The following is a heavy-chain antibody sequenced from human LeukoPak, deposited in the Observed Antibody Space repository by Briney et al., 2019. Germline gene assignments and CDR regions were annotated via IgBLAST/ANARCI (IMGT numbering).Heavy chain of an antibody. CDR1: GYTFTGYY. CDR2: INPNSGGT. V-gene: IGHV1-2*02. D-gene: IGHD1-14*01. Sequence: ASVKVSCKASGYTFTGYYMHWVRQAPGQGLEWMGWINPNSGGTNYAQKFQGRVTMTRDTPISTAYMELSRLRSDDTAVYYCARDRDRYVRSPDYWGQGTLVTVSS. CDR3: ARDRDRYVRSPDY. J-gene: IGHJ4*02.